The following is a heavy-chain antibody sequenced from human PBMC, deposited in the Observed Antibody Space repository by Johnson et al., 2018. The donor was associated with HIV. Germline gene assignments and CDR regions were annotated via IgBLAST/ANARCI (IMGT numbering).Heavy chain of an antibody. CDR2: IRYDGSKK. V-gene: IGHV3-30*02. CDR3: ARDPFPRFYAFDI. Sequence: QVQLVESGGGVVQPGGSLKLSCAASGFNFSKYGMHWVRQAPGKGLEWVAFIRYDGSKKYYADSVKGRFTISRDNSKNTLYLQMIYLRAEDTAVYYCARDPFPRFYAFDIWGQGTMVTVST. J-gene: IGHJ3*02. CDR1: GFNFSKYG.